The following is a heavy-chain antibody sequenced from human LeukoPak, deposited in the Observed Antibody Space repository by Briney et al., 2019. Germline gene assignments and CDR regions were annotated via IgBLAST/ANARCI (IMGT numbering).Heavy chain of an antibody. D-gene: IGHD6-19*01. J-gene: IGHJ6*03. CDR3: ARGSYSSGWQGGYYYYYMDV. CDR2: FDPEDGET. V-gene: IGHV1-24*01. CDR1: GYTLTSYS. Sequence: ASVKVSCKASGYTLTSYSMHWVRQAPGKGLEWMGGFDPEDGETIYAQKFQGRVTMTTDTSTSTAYMELRSLRSDDTAVYYCARGSYSSGWQGGYYYYYMDVWGKGTTVTISS.